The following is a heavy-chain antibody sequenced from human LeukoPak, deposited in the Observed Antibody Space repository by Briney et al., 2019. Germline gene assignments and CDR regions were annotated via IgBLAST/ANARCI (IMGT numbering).Heavy chain of an antibody. CDR2: IYYRGNT. Sequence: SETLSLTCTVSGASISTRGYYWGWIRQPPGNGLEWIGTIYYRGNTYYNPSLEGRVTMSVDTSKNQFSLKLSSVTAADTAVYYCARGLNYYDSSGYSDWFDPWGQGTLVTVSS. CDR3: ARGLNYYDSSGYSDWFDP. D-gene: IGHD3-22*01. V-gene: IGHV4-39*07. J-gene: IGHJ5*02. CDR1: GASISTRGYY.